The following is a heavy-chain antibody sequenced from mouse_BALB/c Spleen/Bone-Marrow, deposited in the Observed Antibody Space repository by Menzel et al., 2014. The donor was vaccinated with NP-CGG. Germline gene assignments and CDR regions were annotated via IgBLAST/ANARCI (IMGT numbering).Heavy chain of an antibody. CDR1: GYTFTDYN. V-gene: IGHV1S29*02. D-gene: IGHD2-2*01. J-gene: IGHJ4*01. CDR3: AREGGYYDAMGY. CDR2: IYPYNGGT. Sequence: EVQLQQSGPELVKPGASVKISCKASGYTFTDYNMQWVKQSHRKSLEWIGYIYPYNGGTGYNQKFRSKATLTVDSSSSTAYMELRSLTSEDSAVYYCAREGGYYDAMGYWGQGTSVTVSS.